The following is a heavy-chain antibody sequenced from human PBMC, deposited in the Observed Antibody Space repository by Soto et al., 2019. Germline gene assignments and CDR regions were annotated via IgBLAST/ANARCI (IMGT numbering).Heavy chain of an antibody. J-gene: IGHJ4*02. CDR2: ISYDGSNK. CDR1: GFNFSSYA. Sequence: PGGSLRLSCAAPGFNFSSYAMHWVRQAPGKGLEWVAVISYDGSNKYYADSVKGRFTISRDNSKNTLYLQMNSLRAEDTAVYYCARGVDGYIASAYWGQETLVP. D-gene: IGHD5-12*01. CDR3: ARGVDGYIASAY. V-gene: IGHV3-30-3*01.